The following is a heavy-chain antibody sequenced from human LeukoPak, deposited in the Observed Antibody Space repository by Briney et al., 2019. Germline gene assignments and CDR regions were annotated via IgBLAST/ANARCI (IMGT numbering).Heavy chain of an antibody. Sequence: GGSLRLSCAASGFTFSTYDVHWVRQTIGRGLEWVSAMGAAGDTYYANSVKGRFTISRESAKNSFYLQMDGLRAGDTAVYYCAALGGSTYWGQGALVTVSS. CDR2: MGAAGDT. CDR3: AALGGSTY. CDR1: GFTFSTYD. D-gene: IGHD1-26*01. J-gene: IGHJ4*02. V-gene: IGHV3-13*01.